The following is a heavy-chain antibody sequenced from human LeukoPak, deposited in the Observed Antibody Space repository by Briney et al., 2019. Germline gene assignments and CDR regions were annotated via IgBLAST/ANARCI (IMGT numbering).Heavy chain of an antibody. CDR2: ISAYNGNT. J-gene: IGHJ6*02. D-gene: IGHD6-19*01. CDR1: GYTFTSYG. CDR3: ARGGGYSSGWYGNYYGMDV. V-gene: IGHV1-18*01. Sequence: ASVKVFCKASGYTFTSYGISWVRQAPGQGLEWMGWISAYNGNTNYAQKLQGRVTMTTDTSTSTAYMELRSLRSDDTAVYYCARGGGYSSGWYGNYYGMDVWGQGTTVTVSS.